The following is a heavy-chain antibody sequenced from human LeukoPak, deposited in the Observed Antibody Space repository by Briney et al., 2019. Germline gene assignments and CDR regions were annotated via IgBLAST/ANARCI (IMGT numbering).Heavy chain of an antibody. J-gene: IGHJ4*02. CDR2: IYHSGST. CDR1: GGSISTYY. Sequence: PSDTLSLTCTLSGGSISTYYWSWIRQPPGKGLEWIGYIYHSGSTNYNPSLKSRVTISVDTSKNQFSLKLSSVTAADTAVYYCARGVGYASPIGYWGQGALVTVSS. V-gene: IGHV4-59*07. D-gene: IGHD5-12*01. CDR3: ARGVGYASPIGY.